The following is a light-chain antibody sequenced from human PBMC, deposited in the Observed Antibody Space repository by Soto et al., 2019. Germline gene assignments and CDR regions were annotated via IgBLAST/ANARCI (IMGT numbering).Light chain of an antibody. CDR1: SSNIGAGFD. CDR3: SSYAGIYTYV. CDR2: GNS. V-gene: IGLV1-40*01. Sequence: QSVLTQPPSVSGAPGQRVTISCTGSSSNIGAGFDVHWYHQIAGTAPKLLIYGNSNRPSGVPDRFSGSKSGTSASLAINGLQPEDEADYYCSSYAGIYTYVFGTGTKLTVL. J-gene: IGLJ1*01.